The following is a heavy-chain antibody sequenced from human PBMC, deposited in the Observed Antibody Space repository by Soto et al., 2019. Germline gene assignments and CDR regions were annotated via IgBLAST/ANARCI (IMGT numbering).Heavy chain of an antibody. V-gene: IGHV1-69*01. CDR3: ARGELKTGNVPYSMDV. CDR1: GGTFSTYG. Sequence: QVQLVQSGAEMKNPGSSVKVSCKAYGGTFSTYGISWVRQAPGQGLEWLGGFIPIFGSSNYEQRFQGRVTITADEPTSTAYMELSSLRFDDTAVYYCARGELKTGNVPYSMDVWGQGTMVAVSS. CDR2: FIPIFGSS. J-gene: IGHJ6*02. D-gene: IGHD1-1*01.